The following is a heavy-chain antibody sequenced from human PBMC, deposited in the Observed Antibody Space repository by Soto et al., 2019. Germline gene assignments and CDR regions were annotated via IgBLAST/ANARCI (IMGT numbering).Heavy chain of an antibody. CDR3: ARGGYSSSSRYYYYGMDV. V-gene: IGHV3-21*01. CDR1: GFTFSSYS. D-gene: IGHD6-6*01. J-gene: IGHJ6*02. Sequence: LRLSCAASGFTFSSYSMNWVRQAPGKGLEWVSSISSSSSYIYYADSVKGRFTISRDNAKNSLYLQMNSLRAEDTAVYYCARGGYSSSSRYYYYGMDVWGQGTTVTVSS. CDR2: ISSSSSYI.